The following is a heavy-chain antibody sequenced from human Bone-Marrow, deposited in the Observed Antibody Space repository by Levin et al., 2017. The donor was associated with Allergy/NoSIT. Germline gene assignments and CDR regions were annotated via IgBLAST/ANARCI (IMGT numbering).Heavy chain of an antibody. CDR1: GFSFSGYW. V-gene: IGHV3-7*03. J-gene: IGHJ6*03. D-gene: IGHD2-2*01. CDR2: IKGDGSER. CDR3: AKGVSSIDSSEYRDFYYYYMDV. Sequence: GGSLRLSCVASGFSFSGYWMSWVRQAPGKGLEWVANIKGDGSERNYVESLKGRFTISRDNAKSFLYLQINSLRAEDTAVYYCAKGVSSIDSSEYRDFYYYYMDVWGRGTTVTVSS.